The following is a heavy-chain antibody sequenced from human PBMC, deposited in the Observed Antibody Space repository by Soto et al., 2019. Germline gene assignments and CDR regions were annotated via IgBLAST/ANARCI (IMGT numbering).Heavy chain of an antibody. CDR3: ARGVTMVRGVIFDY. V-gene: IGHV4-34*01. CDR2: INHSGST. CDR1: GGSFSGYY. Sequence: SETLSLTCAVYGGSFSGYYWSWIRQPPGKGLEWIGEINHSGSTNYNPSLKSRVTISVDTSKNQFSLKLSSVTAADTAVYYCARGVTMVRGVIFDYWGQGTLVTVSS. D-gene: IGHD3-10*01. J-gene: IGHJ4*02.